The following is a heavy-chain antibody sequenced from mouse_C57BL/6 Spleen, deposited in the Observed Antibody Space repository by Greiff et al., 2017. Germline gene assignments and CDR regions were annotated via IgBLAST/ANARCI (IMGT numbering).Heavy chain of an antibody. CDR2: IDPSDSYT. J-gene: IGHJ3*01. D-gene: IGHD2-5*01. Sequence: QVQLQQPGAELVMPGASVKLSCKASGYTFTSYWMHWVKQRPGQGLEWIGEIDPSDSYTNYNQKFKGKSTLTVDKSSRTAYMQLSSLTSEDSAVYYCARRGSNYVIAYWGQGTLVTVSA. CDR3: ARRGSNYVIAY. V-gene: IGHV1-69*01. CDR1: GYTFTSYW.